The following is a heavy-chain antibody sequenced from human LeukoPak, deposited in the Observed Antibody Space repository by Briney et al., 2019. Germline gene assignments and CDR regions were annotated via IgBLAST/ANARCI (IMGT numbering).Heavy chain of an antibody. CDR1: GGSISSGSYY. CDR2: IYTSGST. D-gene: IGHD3-10*01. CDR3: ARDRGTLVRGSRRGYDGYYYYMDV. V-gene: IGHV4-61*02. Sequence: SETLSLTCTVSGGSISSGSYYWSWIRQPAGKGLEWIGRIYTSGSTNYNPSLKSRVTIPVDTSKNQFSLKLSSVTAADTAVYYCARDRGTLVRGSRRGYDGYYYYMDVWGKGTTVTISS. J-gene: IGHJ6*03.